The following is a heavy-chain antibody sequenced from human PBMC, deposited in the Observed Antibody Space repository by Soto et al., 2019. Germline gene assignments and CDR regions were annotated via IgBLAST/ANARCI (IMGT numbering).Heavy chain of an antibody. V-gene: IGHV1-69*02. D-gene: IGHD3-10*01. J-gene: IGHJ6*02. CDR2: IIPILGIA. CDR1: GGTFSSYT. CDR3: ASLMSSGYYYGMDV. Sequence: QVQLVQSGAEVKKPGSSVKVSCKASGGTFSSYTISWVRQAPGQGLGWMGRIIPILGIANYAQKFQGRVTITADKSTSTAYMELSSPRSEDTAVYYCASLMSSGYYYGMDVWGQGTTVTVSS.